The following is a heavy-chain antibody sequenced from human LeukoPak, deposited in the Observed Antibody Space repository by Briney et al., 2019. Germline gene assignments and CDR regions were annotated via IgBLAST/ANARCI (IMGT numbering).Heavy chain of an antibody. V-gene: IGHV3-23*01. J-gene: IGHJ5*02. CDR3: AKKAIAVAGTAPGWFDP. CDR1: GFTFSSYA. CDR2: ISGSGGST. Sequence: TGGSLRLSCAASGFTFSSYAMSWVRQAPGKGLEWVSAISGSGGSTYYADSVKGRFTISRDNSKNTLYLQMNSLRAEDTAVYYCAKKAIAVAGTAPGWFDPWGQGTLVTVSS. D-gene: IGHD6-19*01.